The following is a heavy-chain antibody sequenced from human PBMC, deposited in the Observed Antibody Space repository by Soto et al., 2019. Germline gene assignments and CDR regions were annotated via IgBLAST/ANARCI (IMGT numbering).Heavy chain of an antibody. Sequence: GASVKVSCKASGGTFSSYAISWVRQAPGQGLEWMGGIIPIFGTANYAQKFQGRVTITADKSTSTAYMELSSLRSEDTAVYHCATHTYYDFWSGYPTPSPRDYYGMDVWGQGTTVTVSS. J-gene: IGHJ6*02. D-gene: IGHD3-3*01. CDR2: IIPIFGTA. CDR1: GGTFSSYA. V-gene: IGHV1-69*06. CDR3: ATHTYYDFWSGYPTPSPRDYYGMDV.